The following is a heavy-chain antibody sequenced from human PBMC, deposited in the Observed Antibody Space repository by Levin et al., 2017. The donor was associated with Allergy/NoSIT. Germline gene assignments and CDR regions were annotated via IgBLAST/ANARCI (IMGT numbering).Heavy chain of an antibody. V-gene: IGHV1-8*01. Sequence: ASVKVSCKASGYTFTNYDINWVRQATGQGLEWMGWMNPNSGNTDYAQKFQGRVTMTRNTSISTAYMELSSLRSEDTAVYYCARGPNYWVDYWGQGTLVTVSS. CDR2: MNPNSGNT. CDR3: ARGPNYWVDY. D-gene: IGHD2-8*02. J-gene: IGHJ4*02. CDR1: GYTFTNYD.